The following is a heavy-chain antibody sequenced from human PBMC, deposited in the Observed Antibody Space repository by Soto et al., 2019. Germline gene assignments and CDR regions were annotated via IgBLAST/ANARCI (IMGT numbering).Heavy chain of an antibody. V-gene: IGHV3-33*01. Sequence: QVQLVESGGGVVQPGRSLRLSCAASGFTFSSYGMHWVRQAPGKGLEWVAVIWSDGSNKYYADSVKGRFTISRDNSKNTLLLQMNSLRAEDSAVYYCASYSYDSSGYDPLWCQGTVVTVSS. J-gene: IGHJ4*02. D-gene: IGHD3-22*01. CDR2: IWSDGSNK. CDR1: GFTFSSYG. CDR3: ASYSYDSSGYDPL.